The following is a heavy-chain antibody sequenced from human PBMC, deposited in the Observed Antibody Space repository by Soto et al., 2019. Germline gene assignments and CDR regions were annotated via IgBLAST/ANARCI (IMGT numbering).Heavy chain of an antibody. CDR1: GGTFSSYA. Sequence: ASVKVSCKASGGTFSSYAISWVRQAPGQGLEWMGGIIPIFGTANYAQKFQGRVTITADESTSTAYMELSSLRSEDTAVYYCARRGYCSGGSCAPGFYGMDAWGQGTTVTVSS. CDR2: IIPIFGTA. V-gene: IGHV1-69*13. CDR3: ARRGYCSGGSCAPGFYGMDA. D-gene: IGHD2-15*01. J-gene: IGHJ6*02.